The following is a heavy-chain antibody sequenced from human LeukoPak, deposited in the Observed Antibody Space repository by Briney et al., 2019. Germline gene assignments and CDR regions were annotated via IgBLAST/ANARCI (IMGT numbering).Heavy chain of an antibody. Sequence: GATVKVSCKASGYTFTTYGIAWVRQAPGQGLEWMGWISAHNGNTNYAQSLQGRVTMTTDTSTNTAYMELRSLRSDDTAVYYCARDGYFDLWGRGTLVTVSS. CDR2: ISAHNGNT. J-gene: IGHJ2*01. CDR3: ARDGYFDL. V-gene: IGHV1-18*01. CDR1: GYTFTTYG.